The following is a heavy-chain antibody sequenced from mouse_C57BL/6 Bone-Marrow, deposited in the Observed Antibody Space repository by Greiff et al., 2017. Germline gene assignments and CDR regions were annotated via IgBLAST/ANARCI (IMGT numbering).Heavy chain of an antibody. CDR3: ARRAPYGKKDYFDY. CDR2: IYPGGGYT. Sequence: VQLQQSGAELVRPGTSVKMSCKASGYTFTNYWLGWAKQRPGHGLEWIGDIYPGGGYTNYNEKFKGKATLTADTSSSTADLQFSSRTSEDSALDYCARRAPYGKKDYFDYWGQGTTLTVSS. J-gene: IGHJ2*01. CDR1: GYTFTNYW. D-gene: IGHD2-1*01. V-gene: IGHV1-63*01.